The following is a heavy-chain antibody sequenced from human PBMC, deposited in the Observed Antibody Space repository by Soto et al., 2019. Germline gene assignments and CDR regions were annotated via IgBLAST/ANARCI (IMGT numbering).Heavy chain of an antibody. CDR2: IYYSGST. CDR1: GGSISSGGYY. CDR3: ARDPDIAVAGFDY. Sequence: SETLSLTCTVSGGSISSGGYYWSWIRQHPGKGLEWIGYIYYSGSTYYNPSLKSRVTISVDTSKNQFSLKLSSVTAADTAVYYCARDPDIAVAGFDYWGQGTLVTVSS. V-gene: IGHV4-31*02. D-gene: IGHD6-19*01. J-gene: IGHJ4*02.